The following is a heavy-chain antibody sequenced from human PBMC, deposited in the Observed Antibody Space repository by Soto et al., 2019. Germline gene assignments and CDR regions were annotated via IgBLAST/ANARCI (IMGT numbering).Heavy chain of an antibody. CDR3: ARAQPAAAMDV. V-gene: IGHV1-46*03. CDR2: RNPSGGST. Sequence: ASVKVSCKASGYTFTSYYMHWVRQAPGQGLEWMGIRNPSGGSTSYAQKFQGRVTMTRDTSTSTVYMELSSLRSEDTAVYYCARAQPAAAMDVCGKGTTGTVSS. J-gene: IGHJ6*03. D-gene: IGHD2-2*01. CDR1: GYTFTSYY.